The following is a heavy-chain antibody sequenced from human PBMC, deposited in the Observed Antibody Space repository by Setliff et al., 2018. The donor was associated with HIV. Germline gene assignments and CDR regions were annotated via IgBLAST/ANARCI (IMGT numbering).Heavy chain of an antibody. Sequence: GESLKISCKGSGYSFTGNWIGWVRQMPGKGLEWMGIIYPGDSDTRYSPSFQGQVTISADKSISTAYLQWSSLKASDTAMYYCARLLMPRGFSYGSYYYYGMDVWGQGTAVTVSS. V-gene: IGHV5-51*01. CDR1: GYSFTGNW. J-gene: IGHJ6*02. CDR2: IYPGDSDT. D-gene: IGHD5-18*01. CDR3: ARLLMPRGFSYGSYYYYGMDV.